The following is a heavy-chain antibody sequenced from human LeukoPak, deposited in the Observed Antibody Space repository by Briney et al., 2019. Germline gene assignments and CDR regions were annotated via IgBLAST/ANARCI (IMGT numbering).Heavy chain of an antibody. CDR1: RYTFTDYY. Sequence: ASVTVSCMSSRYTFTDYYMHWVRQAPGQGREWMGGINPNSGDTNYAQKFQGRVTMTRDKSMSTAYMELSRLRSDDTAVYYCARHKWLRSSYYAFDIWGQGTMATVSS. D-gene: IGHD5-12*01. CDR3: ARHKWLRSSYYAFDI. V-gene: IGHV1-2*02. J-gene: IGHJ3*02. CDR2: INPNSGDT.